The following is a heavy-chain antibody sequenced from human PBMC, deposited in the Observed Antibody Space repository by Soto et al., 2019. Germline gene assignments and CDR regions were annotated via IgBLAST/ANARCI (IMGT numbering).Heavy chain of an antibody. J-gene: IGHJ3*02. CDR2: ISYDGSNK. D-gene: IGHD6-19*01. V-gene: IGHV3-30-3*01. CDR1: GFTFSSYA. Sequence: GGSLRLSCAASGFTFSSYAMHWVRQAPGKGLEWVAVISYDGSNKYYADSVKGRFTISRDNSKNTLYLQMNSLRAEDTAVYYCAREWLVHQGAFDIWGQGTMVTVSS. CDR3: AREWLVHQGAFDI.